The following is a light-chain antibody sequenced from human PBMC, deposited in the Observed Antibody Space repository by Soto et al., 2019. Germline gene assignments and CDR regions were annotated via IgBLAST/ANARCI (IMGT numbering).Light chain of an antibody. J-gene: IGKJ1*01. CDR3: QHYGTSPGT. V-gene: IGKV3-20*01. CDR1: QSIDSNY. CDR2: GAS. Sequence: EIVLTQSPGTLSLSPGERATLSCRASQSIDSNYLGWYQQKPGQTPRLLIYGASSRATGIPDTFSGSGSGTDFTLTISRLEPEDFAVYYCQHYGTSPGTFGQGTKVDI.